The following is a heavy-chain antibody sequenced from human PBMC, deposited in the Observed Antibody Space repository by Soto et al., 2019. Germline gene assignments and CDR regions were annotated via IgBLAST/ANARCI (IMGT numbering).Heavy chain of an antibody. CDR3: AKGGRHGGF. D-gene: IGHD3-16*01. CDR1: GFTFSSYG. J-gene: IGHJ4*02. CDR2: ISYDGSNK. Sequence: QVQLVESGGGVVQPGRSLRLSCAACGFTFSSYGMHWVRQAPGKGLEWVAVISYDGSNKYYADSVKGRFTISRDNSKNTLYLQMNSLRAEDTAVYYCAKGGRHGGFWGQGTLVTVSS. V-gene: IGHV3-30*18.